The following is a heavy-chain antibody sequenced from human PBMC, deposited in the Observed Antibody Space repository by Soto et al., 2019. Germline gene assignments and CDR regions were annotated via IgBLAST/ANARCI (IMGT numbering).Heavy chain of an antibody. CDR2: ISAYNGNT. CDR3: AREPPPPDY. CDR1: GYTFASYA. Sequence: QVQLVQSGAEVKKPGASVKVSCKASGYTFASYAISWMRQAPGQGLEWMGWISAYNGNTNYAQKLQGRVTMTTDTSTSPAYMELRSLKSDATAVYYCAREPPPPDYWGQGTLVTVSS. V-gene: IGHV1-18*01. J-gene: IGHJ4*02.